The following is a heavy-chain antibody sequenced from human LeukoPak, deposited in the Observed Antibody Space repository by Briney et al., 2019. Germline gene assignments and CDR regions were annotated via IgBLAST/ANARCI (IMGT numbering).Heavy chain of an antibody. CDR2: ISSSSSYI. CDR3: ARESSGWTDY. V-gene: IGHV3-21*04. Sequence: GGSLRLSCAASGFTFSSYSMNWVRQAPGKGLEWVSSISSSSSYIYYADSVKGRFTISRDNSKNTLYLQMNSLRAEDTAVYYCARESSGWTDYWGQGTLVTVSS. CDR1: GFTFSSYS. J-gene: IGHJ4*02. D-gene: IGHD6-19*01.